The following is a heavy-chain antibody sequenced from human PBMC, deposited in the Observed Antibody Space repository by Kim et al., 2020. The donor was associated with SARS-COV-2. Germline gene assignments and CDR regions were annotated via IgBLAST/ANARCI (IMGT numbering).Heavy chain of an antibody. J-gene: IGHJ6*02. CDR2: IGGSTSYI. CDR1: GFGFGTHS. Sequence: GGSLRLSCAASGFGFGTHSMNWVRQAPGKGLEWVSSIGGSTSYIYYADSVKGRFTISRDNAKNSLYLQMNSLRAEDTAVYYCARGGYCTSTSCYFYYYALDVWGRGTTVTVSS. D-gene: IGHD2-2*01. V-gene: IGHV3-21*01. CDR3: ARGGYCTSTSCYFYYYALDV.